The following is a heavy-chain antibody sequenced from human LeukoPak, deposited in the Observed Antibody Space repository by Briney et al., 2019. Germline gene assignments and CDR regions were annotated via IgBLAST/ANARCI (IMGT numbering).Heavy chain of an antibody. V-gene: IGHV4-34*01. CDR1: GFTFSSYA. Sequence: PGGSLRLSCAASGFTFSSYAMSWVRQPPGKGLEWIGEINHNGSTNYNPSLKSRVTISVDTSKNQFSLKLSSVTAADTAVYYCARGTQWLADNFDYWGQGTLVTVSS. CDR3: ARGTQWLADNFDY. D-gene: IGHD6-19*01. J-gene: IGHJ4*02. CDR2: INHNGST.